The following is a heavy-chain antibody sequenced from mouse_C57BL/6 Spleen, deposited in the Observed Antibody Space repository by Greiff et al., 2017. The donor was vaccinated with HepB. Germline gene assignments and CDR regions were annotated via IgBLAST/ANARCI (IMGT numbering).Heavy chain of an antibody. D-gene: IGHD1-1*01. J-gene: IGHJ4*01. V-gene: IGHV2-5*01. CDR2: IWRGGST. CDR3: AKKSVATPYYAMDY. Sequence: VKVVESGPGLVQPSQSLSITCTVSGFSLTSYGVHWVRQSPGKGLEWLGVIWRGGSTDYNAAFMSRLSITKDNSKSQVFFKMNSLQADDTAIYYCAKKSVATPYYAMDYWGQGTSVTVSS. CDR1: GFSLTSYG.